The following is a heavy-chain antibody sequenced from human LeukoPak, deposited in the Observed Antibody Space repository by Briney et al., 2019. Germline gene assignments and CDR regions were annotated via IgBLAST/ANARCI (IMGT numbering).Heavy chain of an antibody. Sequence: PGGSLRLSCAASGFTFDDYGMSWVRHAPGKGLEWVSGLTWNGGSTVYADSVKGRFTISRDNAKNSLYLQMYTLRAADTALYYPARGGSVVGARYMDVWGKGTTVTVSS. V-gene: IGHV3-20*04. CDR2: LTWNGGST. CDR1: GFTFDDYG. CDR3: ARGGSVVGARYMDV. J-gene: IGHJ6*03. D-gene: IGHD1-26*01.